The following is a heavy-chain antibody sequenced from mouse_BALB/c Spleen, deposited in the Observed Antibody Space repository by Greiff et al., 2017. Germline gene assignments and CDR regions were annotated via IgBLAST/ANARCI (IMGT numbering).Heavy chain of an antibody. D-gene: IGHD2-1*01. CDR3: ARPNGNYLAWFAY. CDR1: GYSITSGYY. J-gene: IGHJ3*01. CDR2: ISYDGSN. V-gene: IGHV3-6*02. Sequence: EVQLQQSGPGLVKPSQSLSLTCSVTGYSITSGYYWNWIRQFPGNKLEWMGYISYDGSNNYNPSLKNRISITRDTSKNQFFLKLNSVTTEDTATYYCARPNGNYLAWFAYWGQGTLVTVSA.